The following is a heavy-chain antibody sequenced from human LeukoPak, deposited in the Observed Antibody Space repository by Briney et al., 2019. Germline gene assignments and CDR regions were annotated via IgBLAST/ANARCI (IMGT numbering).Heavy chain of an antibody. CDR3: AREVSVAGNNWFDP. Sequence: PSETLSLTCTVSGGSISSYYWSWIRQPPGKGLEWIGYIYYSGSTNYNPSLKSRVTISVTSKNQFSLKLSSVTAADAAVYFCAREVSVAGNNWFDPWGQGALVTVSS. CDR2: IYYSGST. J-gene: IGHJ5*02. D-gene: IGHD6-19*01. V-gene: IGHV4-59*01. CDR1: GGSISSYY.